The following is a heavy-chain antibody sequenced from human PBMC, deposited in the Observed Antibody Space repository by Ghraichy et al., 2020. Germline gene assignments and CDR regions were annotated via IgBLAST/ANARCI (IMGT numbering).Heavy chain of an antibody. CDR1: GFTFSSYS. V-gene: IGHV3-21*01. J-gene: IGHJ5*02. CDR3: ARDAVVASLNWFDP. Sequence: LSLTCAASGFTFSSYSMNWVRQAPGKGLEWVSSISSSSSYIYYADSVKGRFTISRDNAKNSLYLQMNSLRAEDTAVYYCARDAVVASLNWFDPWGQGTLVTVSS. D-gene: IGHD2-15*01. CDR2: ISSSSSYI.